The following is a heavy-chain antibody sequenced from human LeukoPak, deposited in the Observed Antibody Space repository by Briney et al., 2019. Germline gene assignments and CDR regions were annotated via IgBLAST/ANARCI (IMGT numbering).Heavy chain of an antibody. V-gene: IGHV3-74*01. CDR3: ASLGYDFWSGYNYGMDV. D-gene: IGHD3-3*01. CDR2: INSDGSST. CDR1: RFTFSSYW. J-gene: IGHJ6*02. Sequence: GGSLRLSCAASRFTFSSYWMHWVRQAPGKGLVWVSRINSDGSSTSYADSVKGRFTISRDNAKNTLYLQMNSLRAEDTAVYYCASLGYDFWSGYNYGMDVWGQGTTVTVSS.